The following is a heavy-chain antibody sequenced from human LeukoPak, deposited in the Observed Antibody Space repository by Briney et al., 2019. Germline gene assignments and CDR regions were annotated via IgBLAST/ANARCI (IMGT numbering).Heavy chain of an antibody. J-gene: IGHJ4*02. CDR3: ARLGTTVTTMVDY. V-gene: IGHV4-59*08. Sequence: SETLSLTCTVSGGSISSYYWSWIRQPPGKGLEWIGYIYNSGSTNYNPSLKSRVTISIDTPKNQFSLKLSSVTAADTAVYYCARLGTTVTTMVDYWGQGTLVTVSS. CDR2: IYNSGST. CDR1: GGSISSYY. D-gene: IGHD4-17*01.